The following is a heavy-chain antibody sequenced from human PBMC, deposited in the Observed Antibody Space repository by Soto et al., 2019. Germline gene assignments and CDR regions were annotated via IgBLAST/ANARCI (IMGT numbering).Heavy chain of an antibody. CDR3: AKTAETIYYDILTGYPDY. D-gene: IGHD3-9*01. CDR2: ISGSGGST. CDR1: GFTFSSYA. V-gene: IGHV3-23*01. Sequence: GGSLRLSCAASGFTFSSYAMSWVRQAPGKGLEWVSAISGSGGSTYYADSVKGRFTISRDNSKNTLYLQMNSLRAEETAVYYCAKTAETIYYDILTGYPDYWGQGTLVTVSS. J-gene: IGHJ4*02.